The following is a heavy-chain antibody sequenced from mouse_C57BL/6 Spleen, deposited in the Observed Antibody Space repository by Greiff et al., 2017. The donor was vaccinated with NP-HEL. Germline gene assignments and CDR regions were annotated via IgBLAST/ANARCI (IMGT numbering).Heavy chain of an antibody. CDR2: INPNYGTT. D-gene: IGHD2-2*01. CDR1: GYSFTDYN. V-gene: IGHV1-39*01. Sequence: VQLKESGPELVKPGASVKISCKASGYSFTDYNMNWVKQSNGKSLEWIGVINPNYGTTSYNQKFKGKATLTVDQSSSTAYMQRNSLTSEDSAVYYCARSFGYLSYWYFDVWGTGTTVTVSS. CDR3: ARSFGYLSYWYFDV. J-gene: IGHJ1*03.